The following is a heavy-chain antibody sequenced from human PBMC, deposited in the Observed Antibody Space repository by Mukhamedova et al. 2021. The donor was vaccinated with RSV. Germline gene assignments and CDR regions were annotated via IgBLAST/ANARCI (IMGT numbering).Heavy chain of an antibody. D-gene: IGHD5-18*01. CDR2: VSGSGDTT. Sequence: APGMGLEWVSGVSGSGDTTYYVDSVKGRFTISRDNSKNTLYLQMNSLRAEDTAVYYCAKARECAQLWNYFFDFWGQGTLVTVAS. V-gene: IGHV3-23*01. CDR3: AKARECAQLWNYFFDF. J-gene: IGHJ4*02.